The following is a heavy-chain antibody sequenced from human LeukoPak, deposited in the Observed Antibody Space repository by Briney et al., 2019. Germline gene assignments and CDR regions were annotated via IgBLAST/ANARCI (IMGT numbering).Heavy chain of an antibody. CDR1: GGTSSSYA. CDR2: IIPIFGTA. J-gene: IGHJ4*02. V-gene: IGHV1-69*13. Sequence: ASVKVSCKASGGTSSSYAISWVRQAPGQGLEWMGGIIPIFGTANYAQKFQGRVTITADESTTTAYMELSSLRSEDTAVYYCARGAGKYIDSSLGYWGQGTLVTVSS. D-gene: IGHD3-10*01. CDR3: ARGAGKYIDSSLGY.